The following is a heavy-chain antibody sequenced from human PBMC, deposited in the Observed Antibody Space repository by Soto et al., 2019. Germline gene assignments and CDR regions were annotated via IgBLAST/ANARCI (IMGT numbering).Heavy chain of an antibody. CDR2: INPYNGGA. J-gene: IGHJ6*02. CDR3: ARDNYNYSGMDV. V-gene: IGHV1-2*02. Sequence: WASVKVSCKASGYIFNDYYIHWVRQAPGQGLEWMGWINPYNGGANFAQEFQGRVTITRDTSLSIVYMEVTRLTYDDTAVYYCARDNYNYSGMDVWGQGTTVTVSS. CDR1: GYIFNDYY.